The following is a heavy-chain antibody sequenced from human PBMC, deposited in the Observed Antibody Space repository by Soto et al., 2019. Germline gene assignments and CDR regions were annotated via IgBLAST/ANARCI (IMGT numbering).Heavy chain of an antibody. V-gene: IGHV1-18*04. CDR1: GYTFTSYG. J-gene: IGHJ4*02. CDR3: ARVGSAYYDTSCYSHLDY. CDR2: ISAYNGNT. Sequence: ASVKVSCKASGYTFTSYGISWVRQAPGQGLEWMGWISAYNGNTNYAQNLQGRVTMTTDTSTSKAYMELRSLRSDDTAVYYCARVGSAYYDTSCYSHLDYWGQGTLVTVSS. D-gene: IGHD3-22*01.